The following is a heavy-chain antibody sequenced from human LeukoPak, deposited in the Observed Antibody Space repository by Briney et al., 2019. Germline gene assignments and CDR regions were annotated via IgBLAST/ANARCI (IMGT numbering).Heavy chain of an antibody. V-gene: IGHV4-59*08. CDR2: IYYSGST. J-gene: IGHJ5*02. CDR1: GGSISSYY. D-gene: IGHD6-13*01. CDR3: ARLPGGIAAAGTP. Sequence: SETLPLTCTVSGGSISSYYWSWIRQPPGKGLEWIGYIYYSGSTNYNPSLKSRVTISVDTSKNQFSLKLSSVTAADTAVYYCARLPGGIAAAGTPWGQGTLVTVSS.